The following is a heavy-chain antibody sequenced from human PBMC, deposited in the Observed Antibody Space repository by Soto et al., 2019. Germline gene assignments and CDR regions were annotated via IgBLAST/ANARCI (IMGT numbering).Heavy chain of an antibody. D-gene: IGHD3-10*01. CDR3: ARASVTTRGRRGGFDY. J-gene: IGHJ4*02. CDR2: IYYSGST. Sequence: SETLSLTCTVSGGSISSYYWSWIRQPPGKGLEWIGYIYYSGSTNYNPSLKSRVTISVDTSKNQFSLKLSSVTAADTAVYYCARASVTTRGRRGGFDYWGQGTLVTVSS. V-gene: IGHV4-59*01. CDR1: GGSISSYY.